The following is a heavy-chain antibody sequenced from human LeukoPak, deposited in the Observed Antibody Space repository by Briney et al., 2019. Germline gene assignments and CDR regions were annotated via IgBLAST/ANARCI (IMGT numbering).Heavy chain of an antibody. CDR1: GFTFSSYA. CDR3: AKEAIAVAGYYYYGMDV. V-gene: IGHV3-23*01. Sequence: GGSLRLSCAASGFTFSSYAMSWVRQAPGKGLEWVSAISGSGGSTYYADSVKGRFTISRDNSKNTLYLQMSSLRAEDTAVYYCAKEAIAVAGYYYYGMDVWGQGTTVTVS. CDR2: ISGSGGST. D-gene: IGHD6-19*01. J-gene: IGHJ6*02.